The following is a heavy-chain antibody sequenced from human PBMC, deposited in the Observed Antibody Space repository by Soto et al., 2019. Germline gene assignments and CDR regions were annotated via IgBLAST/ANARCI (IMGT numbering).Heavy chain of an antibody. CDR1: GFTFSNFA. J-gene: IGHJ6*02. D-gene: IGHD2-15*01. Sequence: LRLSCAASGFTFSNFAMYWVRQAPGKGLEWVTVISYDGSHKYYADSVKGRFTISRDNSKNTLYLQMNNLRAEDSAVYFCARDYSYQRAMDVWGQGTTVTVSS. CDR2: ISYDGSHK. V-gene: IGHV3-30-3*01. CDR3: ARDYSYQRAMDV.